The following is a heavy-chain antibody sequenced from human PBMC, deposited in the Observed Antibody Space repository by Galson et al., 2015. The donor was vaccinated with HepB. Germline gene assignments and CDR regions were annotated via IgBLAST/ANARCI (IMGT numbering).Heavy chain of an antibody. V-gene: IGHV3-7*01. J-gene: IGHJ4*02. CDR3: VSWYEV. Sequence: SLRLSCAASGFNFGKRWMSWVRQAPGKGLEWVAETNEDGSGKYYVDSVKGRFTISRDNVKNSLSLEMNDLRVEDTAVYYCVSWYEVWGQGTLVTVSS. CDR1: GFNFGKRW. CDR2: TNEDGSGK. D-gene: IGHD1-14*01.